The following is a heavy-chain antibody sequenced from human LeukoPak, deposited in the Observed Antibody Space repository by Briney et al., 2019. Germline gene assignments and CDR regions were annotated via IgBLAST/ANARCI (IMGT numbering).Heavy chain of an antibody. CDR2: FYYSGSS. CDR1: GGSISSGGYY. J-gene: IGHJ5*02. CDR3: ARESRRTYWYNWNPEPSVRWFDP. Sequence: TLSLTCTVSGGSISSGGYYWSWIRQHPGKGLEWIIYFYYSGSSYYNPSLKSLVTISVDTSKNQFSLKLSSVTAADTAVYYCARESRRTYWYNWNPEPSVRWFDPWGQGTLVTVSS. D-gene: IGHD1-20*01. V-gene: IGHV4-31*01.